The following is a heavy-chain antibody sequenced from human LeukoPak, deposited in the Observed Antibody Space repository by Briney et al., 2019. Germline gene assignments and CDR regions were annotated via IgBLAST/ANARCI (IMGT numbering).Heavy chain of an antibody. CDR2: IYYSGST. CDR1: GDSISSTNYY. J-gene: IGHJ4*02. Sequence: SETLSLTCTVSGDSISSTNYYWGWIRQPPGKGLEWIGSIYYSGSTYYNPSLESRVTISVDTSKNQFSLKLSSVTAADTAVYYCATGGWYLPPGVYWGQGTLVTVSS. D-gene: IGHD6-19*01. V-gene: IGHV4-39*01. CDR3: ATGGWYLPPGVY.